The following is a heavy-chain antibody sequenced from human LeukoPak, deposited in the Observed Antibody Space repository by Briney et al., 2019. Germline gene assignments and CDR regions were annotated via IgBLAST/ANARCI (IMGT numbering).Heavy chain of an antibody. V-gene: IGHV3-53*01. CDR2: LYSGGNT. Sequence: SGGSLRLSCVVSGFTVSSNYMSWVRQAPGKGLEWVSVLYSGGNTYHADSVKGRFTISRDNSKNTLYLQINSLRAEDTAVYYCATDRGWRTSGYYLYYFEYWGQGTLVTYSS. D-gene: IGHD3-3*01. J-gene: IGHJ4*02. CDR1: GFTVSSNY. CDR3: ATDRGWRTSGYYLYYFEY.